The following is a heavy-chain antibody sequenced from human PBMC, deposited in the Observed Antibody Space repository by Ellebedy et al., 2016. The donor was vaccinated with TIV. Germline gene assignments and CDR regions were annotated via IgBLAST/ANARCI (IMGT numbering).Heavy chain of an antibody. CDR1: GGSISSGSYY. D-gene: IGHD2-2*01. CDR2: IYTSGST. Sequence: SETLSLXCTVSGGSISSGSYYWSWIRQPAGKGLEWIGRIYTSGSTNYNPSLKSRVTMSVDTSKNQFSLKLSSVTAADTSVYYCAREIVVVPAARVTYFDYWGQGTLVTVSS. J-gene: IGHJ4*02. CDR3: AREIVVVPAARVTYFDY. V-gene: IGHV4-61*02.